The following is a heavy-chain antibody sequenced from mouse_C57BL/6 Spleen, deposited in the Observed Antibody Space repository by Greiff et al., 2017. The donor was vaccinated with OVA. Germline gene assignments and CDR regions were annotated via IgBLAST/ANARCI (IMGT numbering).Heavy chain of an antibody. J-gene: IGHJ1*03. CDR2: IWSGGRT. CDR1: GFSLTSYG. Sequence: VKLQESGPGLVQPSQSLSITCTVSGFSLTSYGVHWVRQSPGKGLEWLGVIWSGGRTDYNAAFISRLSISKDNSKSQVFFKMNSLQADDTAIYYCARNSYGSSHSYFDVWGTGTTVTVSS. V-gene: IGHV2-2*01. CDR3: ARNSYGSSHSYFDV. D-gene: IGHD1-1*01.